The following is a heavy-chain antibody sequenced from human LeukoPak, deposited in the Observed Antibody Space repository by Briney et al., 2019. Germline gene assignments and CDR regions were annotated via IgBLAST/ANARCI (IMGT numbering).Heavy chain of an antibody. V-gene: IGHV4-30-2*01. CDR3: ARRAGTFFDY. D-gene: IGHD6-19*01. CDR2: IYHSGST. J-gene: IGHJ4*02. CDR1: GGSISSGGYS. Sequence: PSETLSLTCAVSGGSISSGGYSWSWIRQPPGKGLEWIGYIYHSGSTYYNPSLKSRVTISVDRSKNQFSLKLSSVTAADTAVCYCARRAGTFFDYWGQGTLVTVSS.